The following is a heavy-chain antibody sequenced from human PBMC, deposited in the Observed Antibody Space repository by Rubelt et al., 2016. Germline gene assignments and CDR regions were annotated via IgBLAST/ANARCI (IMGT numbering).Heavy chain of an antibody. V-gene: IGHV6-1*01. J-gene: IGHJ6*02. Sequence: GDSVSSNSAAWNWIRQSPSRGLEWLGRTYYRSKWYNDYAVSVKSRITINPDTSKNQFSLQLNSVTPEDTAVYYCARDGCSGGSCYEYYYYYGMDGWGQGTTVTVS. CDR2: TYYRSKWYN. CDR3: ARDGCSGGSCYEYYYYYGMDG. D-gene: IGHD2-15*01. CDR1: GDSVSSNSAA.